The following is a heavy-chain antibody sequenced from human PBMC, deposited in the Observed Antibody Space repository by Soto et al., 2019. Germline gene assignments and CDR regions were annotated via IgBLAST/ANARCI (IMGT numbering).Heavy chain of an antibody. V-gene: IGHV3-23*01. CDR3: AKGRGGSWNVDY. CDR2: ISGSGGTS. Sequence: EVQLLESGGGLIQPGGSLRLSCVASGFTFRSYAMSWVRRAPGKGLEWVSAISGSGGTSYFADSVRGRFTISRDNSNNTLYLHLSNLRVEDTAEYICAKGRGGSWNVDYWGPGTLVTVSS. CDR1: GFTFRSYA. D-gene: IGHD1-1*01. J-gene: IGHJ4*02.